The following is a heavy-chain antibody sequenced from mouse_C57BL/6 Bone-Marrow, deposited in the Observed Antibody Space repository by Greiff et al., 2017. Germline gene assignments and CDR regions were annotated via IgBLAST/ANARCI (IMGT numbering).Heavy chain of an antibody. V-gene: IGHV2-4*01. CDR2: IWSGGST. CDR3: ATITTVVERAWFAY. D-gene: IGHD1-1*01. J-gene: IGHJ3*01. CDR1: GFSLTSYG. Sequence: VQLQQSGPGLVQPSQSLSITCTVSGFSLTSYGVHWVRQPPGKGLEWLGVIWSGGSTDYNAAFISRLSISKDNSKSQVFFKMNSLQADDTAIYYCATITTVVERAWFAYWGQGTLVTVSA.